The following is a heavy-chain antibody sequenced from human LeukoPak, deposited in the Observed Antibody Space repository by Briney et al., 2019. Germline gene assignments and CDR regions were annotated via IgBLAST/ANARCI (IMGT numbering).Heavy chain of an antibody. J-gene: IGHJ3*02. V-gene: IGHV1-18*01. CDR1: GYTFTSYG. CDR3: ARPYYYDSSGYYNDAFDI. D-gene: IGHD3-22*01. Sequence: ASVKVSCKASGYTFTSYGISWVRQAPGQGLEWMGWICAYNGNTNYAQKLQGRVTMTTDTSTSTAYMELRSLRSDDTAVYYCARPYYYDSSGYYNDAFDIWGQGTMVTVSS. CDR2: ICAYNGNT.